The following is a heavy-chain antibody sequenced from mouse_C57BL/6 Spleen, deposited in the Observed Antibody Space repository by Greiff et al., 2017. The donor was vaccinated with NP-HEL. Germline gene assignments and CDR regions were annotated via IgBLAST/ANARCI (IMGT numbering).Heavy chain of an antibody. Sequence: VQLQESGPELVKPGASVKISCKASGYAFSSSWMNWVKQRPGKGLEWIGRIYPGDGDTNYNGKFKGKATLTADKSSSTAYMQLSSLTSEDSAVYFCAGYYYGSSPPYYAMDYWGQGTSVTVSS. V-gene: IGHV1-82*01. CDR2: IYPGDGDT. J-gene: IGHJ4*01. CDR3: AGYYYGSSPPYYAMDY. D-gene: IGHD1-1*01. CDR1: GYAFSSSW.